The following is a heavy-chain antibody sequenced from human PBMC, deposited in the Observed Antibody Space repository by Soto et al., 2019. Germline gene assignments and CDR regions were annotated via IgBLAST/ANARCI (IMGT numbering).Heavy chain of an antibody. D-gene: IGHD2-2*01. V-gene: IGHV4-59*01. CDR2: IYYSGST. CDR1: GGSISSYY. CDR3: ARGPSYCISTSCYENDAFDI. J-gene: IGHJ3*02. Sequence: SETLSLTCTVSGGSISSYYWSWIRQPPGKGLEWIGYIYYSGSTNYNPSLKSRVTISVDTSKNQFSLKLSSVTAADTAVYYCARGPSYCISTSCYENDAFDIWGQGTMVTVSS.